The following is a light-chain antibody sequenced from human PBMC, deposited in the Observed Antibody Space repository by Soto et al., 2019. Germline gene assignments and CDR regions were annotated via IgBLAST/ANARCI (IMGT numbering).Light chain of an antibody. Sequence: EIVLTQSPGTLSLSPGDRATLSCRASQSVSSNFLAWYQQKPGQAPRLLIYGASIRATGIPDMFSGSGSGTDFTLIIRRREPEDFAMYFCHQYGSSPRTFGQGTKEEIK. CDR3: HQYGSSPRT. CDR2: GAS. J-gene: IGKJ1*01. V-gene: IGKV3-20*01. CDR1: QSVSSNF.